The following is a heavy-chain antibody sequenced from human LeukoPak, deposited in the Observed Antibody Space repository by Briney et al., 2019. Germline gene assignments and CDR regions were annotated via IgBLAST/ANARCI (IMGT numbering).Heavy chain of an antibody. D-gene: IGHD3-22*01. CDR2: IIPIFGTA. Sequence: SVKVSCKASGGTFSSYAISWVRQAPGQGLEWMGGIIPIFGTANYAQKFQGRVTITADESTSTAYMELSSLRSEDTAVYYCARGITMIVVVDAFDIWGQGTMVTVSS. J-gene: IGHJ3*02. CDR3: ARGITMIVVVDAFDI. CDR1: GGTFSSYA. V-gene: IGHV1-69*13.